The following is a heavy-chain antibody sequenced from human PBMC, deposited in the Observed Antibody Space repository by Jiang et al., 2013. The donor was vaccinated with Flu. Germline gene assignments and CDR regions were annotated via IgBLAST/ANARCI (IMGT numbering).Heavy chain of an antibody. CDR2: IWYDGSNK. CDR3: ARDGPSYGDYYFDY. CDR1: GFTFSSYG. J-gene: IGHJ4*02. D-gene: IGHD4-17*01. V-gene: IGHV3-33*01. Sequence: VQLVESGGGVVQPGRSLRLSCAASGFTFSSYGMHWVRQAPGKGLEWVAVIWYDGSNKYYADSVKGRFTISRDNSKNTLYLQMNSLRAEDTAVYYCARDGPSYGDYYFDYWGQGTLVTVSS.